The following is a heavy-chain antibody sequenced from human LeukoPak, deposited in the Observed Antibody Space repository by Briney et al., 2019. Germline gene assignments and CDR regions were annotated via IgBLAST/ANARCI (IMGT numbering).Heavy chain of an antibody. CDR1: GFTFSSYG. CDR2: IWYDGSNK. CDR3: ARGGGSGWPFLYYFDY. V-gene: IGHV3-33*01. J-gene: IGHJ4*02. Sequence: GGSLRLSCAASGFTFSSYGMHWVHQAPGKGLEWVAVIWYDGSNKYYADSVKGRFTISRDNSKNTLYLQMNSLRAEDTAVYYCARGGGSGWPFLYYFDYWGQGTLVTVSS. D-gene: IGHD6-19*01.